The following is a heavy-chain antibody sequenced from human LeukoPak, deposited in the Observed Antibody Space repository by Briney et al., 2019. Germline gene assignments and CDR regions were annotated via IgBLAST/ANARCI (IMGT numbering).Heavy chain of an antibody. Sequence: SDTLSLTCTVSGGSTTNYYWSWIRQPPGKGLEWIGYIYYSGNTNCNPSLKSRVTISVDTSNNQFSLNLSSVTAADTAVYYCARGPTRYYFDYWGQGTLVTVSS. CDR1: GGSTTNYY. CDR3: ARGPTRYYFDY. V-gene: IGHV4-59*07. CDR2: IYYSGNT. J-gene: IGHJ4*02.